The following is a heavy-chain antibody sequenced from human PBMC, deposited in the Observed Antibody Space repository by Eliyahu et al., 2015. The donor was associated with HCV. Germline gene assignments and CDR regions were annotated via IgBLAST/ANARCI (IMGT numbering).Heavy chain of an antibody. V-gene: IGHV4-39*01. D-gene: IGHD3/OR15-3a*01. CDR3: ARQDGLNEDY. Sequence: QLQLQESGPGLVKPSETLSLXCTVSGGSISSSSYYWGWIRQPPGKGLEWIGSIYYSGSTYYNPSLKSRVTISVDTSKNQFSLKLSSVTAADTAVYYCARQDGLNEDYWGQGTLVTVSS. CDR2: IYYSGST. J-gene: IGHJ4*02. CDR1: GGSISSSSYY.